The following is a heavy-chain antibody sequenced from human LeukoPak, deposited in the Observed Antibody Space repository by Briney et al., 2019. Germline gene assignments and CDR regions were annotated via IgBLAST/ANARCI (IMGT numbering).Heavy chain of an antibody. CDR2: INHSGST. CDR3: ARETFDPYCSGGSCYGSQGFDY. CDR1: GASISGSGYY. V-gene: IGHV4-39*07. J-gene: IGHJ4*02. D-gene: IGHD2-15*01. Sequence: PSETLSLTCAVSGASISGSGYYWGWIRQPPGKGLEWIGEINHSGSTNYNPSLKSRVTISVDTSKNQFSLKLSSVTAADTAVYYCARETFDPYCSGGSCYGSQGFDYWGQGTLVTVSS.